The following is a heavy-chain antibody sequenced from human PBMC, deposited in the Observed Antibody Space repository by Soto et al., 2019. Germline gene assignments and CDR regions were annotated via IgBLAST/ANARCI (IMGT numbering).Heavy chain of an antibody. CDR1: GFTFSSYG. CDR2: ISYDERSK. Sequence: SLRLSCAASGFTFSSYGMHWVRQAPGKGLEWVAFISYDERSKFYADSVKGRFTISRDTSKNTLYLQMNRLRVEDTAVYYCAKDIAVRGVMVPSDYWGQGTLVTVSS. CDR3: AKDIAVRGVMVPSDY. J-gene: IGHJ4*02. V-gene: IGHV3-30*18. D-gene: IGHD3-10*01.